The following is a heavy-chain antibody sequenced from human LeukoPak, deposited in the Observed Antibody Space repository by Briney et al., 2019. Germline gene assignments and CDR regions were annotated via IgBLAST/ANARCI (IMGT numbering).Heavy chain of an antibody. CDR3: ARDGNDVMDY. CDR2: ISGYNDNA. CDR1: GYLFTSYG. J-gene: IGHJ4*02. Sequence: GASVKVSCKASGYLFTSYGISWVRQAPGQGLEWVGWISGYNDNAHYAQKLQGRVTMTRETSTSTVYMELRSLSSDDTAIYYCARDGNDVMDYWGQGTQVTVSS. D-gene: IGHD1-1*01. V-gene: IGHV1-18*01.